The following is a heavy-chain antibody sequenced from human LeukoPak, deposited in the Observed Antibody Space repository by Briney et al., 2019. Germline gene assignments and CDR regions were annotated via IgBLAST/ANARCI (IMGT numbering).Heavy chain of an antibody. D-gene: IGHD6-13*01. CDR2: IYQNGNI. V-gene: IGHV4-30-2*01. CDR1: GGSISSGGYS. Sequence: TSETLSLTCAVSGGSISSGGYSWSWIRQPPGKGLEWIGYIYQNGNIYYNPSLKSRVTISVDRSKNQFSLKLSSVTAADTAVYYCGRGGIAAAASGIDYWGQGTLVAVSS. CDR3: GRGGIAAAASGIDY. J-gene: IGHJ4*02.